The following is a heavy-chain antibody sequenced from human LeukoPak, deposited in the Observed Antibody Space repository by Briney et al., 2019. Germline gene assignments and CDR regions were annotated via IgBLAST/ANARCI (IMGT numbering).Heavy chain of an antibody. CDR3: AKDPNFSSGWYLADY. J-gene: IGHJ4*02. V-gene: IGHV3-23*01. CDR1: GFPFSIFA. CDR2: ITSSGDKT. D-gene: IGHD6-19*01. Sequence: GGSLRLSCAASGFPFSIFALSWVRQAPGKGLEWVSSITSSGDKTYYADSVKGRFTVSRDNSKKTVDLQMNSLRAEDTALYYCAKDPNFSSGWYLADYWGQGTLVTVFS.